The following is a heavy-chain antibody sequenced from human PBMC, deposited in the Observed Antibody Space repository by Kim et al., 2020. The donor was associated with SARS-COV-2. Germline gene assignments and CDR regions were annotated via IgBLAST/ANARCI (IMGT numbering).Heavy chain of an antibody. J-gene: IGHJ4*02. D-gene: IGHD3-9*01. V-gene: IGHV3-23*01. CDR3: AKDILSSYGPFDY. Sequence: YADSVKGRFTISRDNSKNTVYLQMNSLRAEDMAVYYCAKDILSSYGPFDYWGQGTLVTVSS.